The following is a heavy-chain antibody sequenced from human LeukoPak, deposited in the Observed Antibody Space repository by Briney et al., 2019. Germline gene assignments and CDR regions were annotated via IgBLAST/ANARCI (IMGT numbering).Heavy chain of an antibody. Sequence: SVKVSCKASAYTFISYGISWVRQAPGQGLEWMGWISAYSGNTAYAQKFQGRVTMTTDTSTSTTYMELRGLRSDDTAVYYCARGVVPNDAFDIWGQGTMVTVSS. J-gene: IGHJ3*02. CDR1: AYTFISYG. V-gene: IGHV1-18*01. CDR2: ISAYSGNT. D-gene: IGHD3-3*01. CDR3: ARGVVPNDAFDI.